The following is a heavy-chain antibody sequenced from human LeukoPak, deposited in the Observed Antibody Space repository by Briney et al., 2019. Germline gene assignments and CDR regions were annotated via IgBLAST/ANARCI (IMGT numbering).Heavy chain of an antibody. CDR2: ICYSGST. D-gene: IGHD1-1*01. V-gene: IGHV4-39*07. J-gene: IGHJ4*02. Sequence: SETLSLTCAVSGGSISSNSYYWGWIRQPPGKGLEWIGSICYSGSTYYNPSLKSRVAIPVDTSKNQFSLKLSSVTAADTAVYYCARDRGTWNDDGFDYWGQGTLVTVSS. CDR1: GGSISSNSYY. CDR3: ARDRGTWNDDGFDY.